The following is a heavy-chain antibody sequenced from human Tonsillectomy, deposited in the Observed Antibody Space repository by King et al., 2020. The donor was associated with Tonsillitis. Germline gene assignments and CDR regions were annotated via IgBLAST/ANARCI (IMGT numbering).Heavy chain of an antibody. V-gene: IGHV7-4-1*02. CDR3: ARATYVWVSYVGYFDY. CDR2: INTNTGNP. D-gene: IGHD3-16*01. J-gene: IGHJ4*02. CDR1: GYTFTSYA. Sequence: QLVQSGSELKKPGASVKVSCKASGYTFTSYAMNWVRQAPGQGLEWMGWINTNTGNPTYAQGFTGRFVFSLDTSVSTAYLQNSRLKAEDNAVYYCARATYVWVSYVGYFDYWGQGTLVTVSS.